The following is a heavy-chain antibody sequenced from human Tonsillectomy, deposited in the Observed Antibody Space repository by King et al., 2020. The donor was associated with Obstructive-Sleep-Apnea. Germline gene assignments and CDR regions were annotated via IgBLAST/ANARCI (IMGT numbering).Heavy chain of an antibody. CDR2: ISSSITI. J-gene: IGHJ4*02. V-gene: IGHV3-11*01. CDR1: GFTFSDYY. Sequence: VQLVESGGGLVKPGGSLRLSCAASGFTFSDYYMSWIRQAPGKGLEWGSYISSSITIYYADSVKGRFTVSRDNAKSSLYLQMNSLRAEDTAMYYCARGLRVGDYWGQGTLVTVSS. D-gene: IGHD1-26*01. CDR3: ARGLRVGDY.